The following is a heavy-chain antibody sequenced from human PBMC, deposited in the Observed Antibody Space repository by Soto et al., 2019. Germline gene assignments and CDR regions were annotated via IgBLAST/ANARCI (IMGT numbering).Heavy chain of an antibody. J-gene: IGHJ2*01. V-gene: IGHV3-7*01. CDR1: GFTSSTYW. D-gene: IGHD6-19*01. CDR2: IKQDGIEK. Sequence: EVQLVESGGGLVQPGGSLRLFCAASGFTSSTYWMTWVRQTPGKGLEWVANIKQDGIEKYYVDSVKGRFTISRDNANNSLYLQMNSLRAEATAVYYCARLVSGWPNWFFNLWGRGTLVTVSS. CDR3: ARLVSGWPNWFFNL.